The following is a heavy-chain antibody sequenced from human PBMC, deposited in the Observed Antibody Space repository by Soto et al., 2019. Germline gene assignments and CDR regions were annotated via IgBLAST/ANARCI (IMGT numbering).Heavy chain of an antibody. D-gene: IGHD1-26*01. Sequence: SETLSLTCTVSGGSITSGYYYWSWIRQHPGKALEWIGYIYYSGSTYYNPSMKSLVTISMDTSKDQFSLKLTSVTAADTAVYYCAIVNALGVYYYYYGMDVWGQGTTVTVSS. J-gene: IGHJ6*02. CDR2: IYYSGST. V-gene: IGHV4-31*01. CDR3: AIVNALGVYYYYYGMDV. CDR1: GGSITSGYYY.